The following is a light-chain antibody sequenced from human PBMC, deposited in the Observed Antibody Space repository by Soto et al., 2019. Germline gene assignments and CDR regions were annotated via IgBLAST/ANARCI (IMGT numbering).Light chain of an antibody. Sequence: DIVMTQSPLSLPVTPGEPASISCRSSQSLLHSNGYNYLDWYLQKPGQPPQLLIYLGSNRASGVPDRFSGSGSGTDFTLKISRMEAEDVGVYYCMQALQTPYTFGQGTTVDIK. CDR2: LGS. J-gene: IGKJ2*01. CDR1: QSLLHSNGYNY. V-gene: IGKV2-28*01. CDR3: MQALQTPYT.